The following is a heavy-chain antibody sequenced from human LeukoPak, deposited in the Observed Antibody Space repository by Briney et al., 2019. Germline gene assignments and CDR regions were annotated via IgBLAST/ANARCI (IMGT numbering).Heavy chain of an antibody. J-gene: IGHJ3*02. CDR3: ARGDYDGAFDI. CDR1: GGTFSSYA. Sequence: SVKVSCKASGGTFSSYAISCGRQAPGQGLEWRGRIIPIFGIANYAQKFQGRVTITADKSTSTAYMELSSLRSEDPAVYYCARGDYDGAFDIWGQGTMVTVSS. V-gene: IGHV1-69*04. D-gene: IGHD3-3*01. CDR2: IIPIFGIA.